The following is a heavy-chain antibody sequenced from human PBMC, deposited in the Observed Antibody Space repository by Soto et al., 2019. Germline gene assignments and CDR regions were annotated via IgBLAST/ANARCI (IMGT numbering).Heavy chain of an antibody. D-gene: IGHD1-26*01. CDR2: IIPIFGTA. Sequence: ASVKVSCKASGGTFSSYAISWVRQAPGQGLEWMGGIIPIFGTANYAQKFQGRVTITADESTSTAYMELSSLRSEDTAVYYCARSPRIVGATLIPRPFDYWGQGTLVTVSS. J-gene: IGHJ4*02. V-gene: IGHV1-69*13. CDR1: GGTFSSYA. CDR3: ARSPRIVGATLIPRPFDY.